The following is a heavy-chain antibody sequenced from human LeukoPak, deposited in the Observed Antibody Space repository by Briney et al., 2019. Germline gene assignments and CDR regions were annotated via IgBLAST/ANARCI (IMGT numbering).Heavy chain of an antibody. V-gene: IGHV4-30-2*01. Sequence: SETLSLTCTVSGGSISSGGYYWSWIRQPPGKGLEWIGYTYHSGSTYYNPSLKSRVTISLDRSNNQFSLKLSSLTAADTAVYYCARDHGRFPGYFDYWGQGTLVTVSS. CDR3: ARDHGRFPGYFDY. D-gene: IGHD3-3*01. J-gene: IGHJ4*02. CDR2: TYHSGST. CDR1: GGSISSGGYY.